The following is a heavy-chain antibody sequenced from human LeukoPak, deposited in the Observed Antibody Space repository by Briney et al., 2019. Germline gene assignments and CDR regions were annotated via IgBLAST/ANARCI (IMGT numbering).Heavy chain of an antibody. CDR2: ISYDGSNK. V-gene: IGHV3-30*01. CDR3: ARVLSRGDY. J-gene: IGHJ4*02. CDR1: GFTFSSYA. Sequence: GRSLRLSCAPSGFTFSSYAMHWVRQAPGKGLEWVAVISYDGSNKYYADSVKGRFTISRDNSKITLYLQMNSLRAEDTAVYYCARVLSRGDYWGQGTLVTVSS.